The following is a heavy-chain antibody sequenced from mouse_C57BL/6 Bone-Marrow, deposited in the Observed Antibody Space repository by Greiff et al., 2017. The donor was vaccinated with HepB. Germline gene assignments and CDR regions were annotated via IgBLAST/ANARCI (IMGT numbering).Heavy chain of an antibody. Sequence: VQLQQSGAELVKPGASVKMSCKASGYTFTSYWITWVKQRPGQGLEWIGDIYPGSGSTNYNEKFKSKATLTVDTSSSTAYMQLSSLTSEDSAVYYCARNSNWYFDVWGTGTTVTVSS. J-gene: IGHJ1*03. CDR2: IYPGSGST. V-gene: IGHV1-55*01. CDR1: GYTFTSYW. CDR3: ARNSNWYFDV.